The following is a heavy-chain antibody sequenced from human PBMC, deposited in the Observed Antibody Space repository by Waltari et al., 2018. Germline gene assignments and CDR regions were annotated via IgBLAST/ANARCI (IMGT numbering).Heavy chain of an antibody. J-gene: IGHJ4*02. CDR1: GGSISSYY. Sequence: QVQLQESGPGLVKPSETLSLTCTVSGGSISSYYWSWIRQPPGKGLEWIGSIYYSGSTYYNPSLKSRVTISVDTSKNQFSLKLSSVTAADTAVYYCARRSGGLSYYFDYWGQGTLVTVSS. CDR2: IYYSGST. CDR3: ARRSGGLSYYFDY. D-gene: IGHD6-19*01. V-gene: IGHV4-59*05.